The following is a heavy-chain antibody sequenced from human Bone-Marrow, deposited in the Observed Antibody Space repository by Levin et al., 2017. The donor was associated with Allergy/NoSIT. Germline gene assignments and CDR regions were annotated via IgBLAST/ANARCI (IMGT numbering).Heavy chain of an antibody. D-gene: IGHD5-12*01. CDR2: IGGSSGST. Sequence: PGGSLRLSCVGSGFRFNNFAMRWVRQAPGKGLEWVAAIGGSSGSTSYTDSVRGRFTISRDSSRSTLFLQMNSLRVEDTAVYYCAKGQYSGYDAAFDSWGQGTLVTVSS. J-gene: IGHJ4*02. V-gene: IGHV3-23*01. CDR1: GFRFNNFA. CDR3: AKGQYSGYDAAFDS.